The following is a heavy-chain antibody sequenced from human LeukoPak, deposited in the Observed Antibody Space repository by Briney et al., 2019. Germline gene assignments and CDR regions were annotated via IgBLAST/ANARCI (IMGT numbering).Heavy chain of an antibody. CDR2: IYTSGST. J-gene: IGHJ5*02. CDR1: GGSISSYY. Sequence: SETLSLTCTVSGGSISSYYWSWIRQPAGKALEWIGRIYTSGSTNYNPSLKSRVTMSVDTSKNQFSLKLSSVTAADTAVYYCARDFGYSSSWDYFGWFDPWGQGTLVTVSS. V-gene: IGHV4-4*07. CDR3: ARDFGYSSSWDYFGWFDP. D-gene: IGHD6-13*01.